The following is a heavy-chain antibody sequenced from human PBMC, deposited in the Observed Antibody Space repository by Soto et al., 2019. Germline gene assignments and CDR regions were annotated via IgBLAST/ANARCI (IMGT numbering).Heavy chain of an antibody. J-gene: IGHJ4*02. D-gene: IGHD3-10*01. Sequence: QVQLQQWGAGLLKPSETLSLTCAVYGGSFSGYYWSWIRQPPGKGREGMGEINHSGSTNYNPSLKSRVTISVDTSKNQFSLKLSSVTAADTAVYYCARGHFYYGSGRGYYFDYWGQGTLVTVSS. CDR2: INHSGST. CDR3: ARGHFYYGSGRGYYFDY. CDR1: GGSFSGYY. V-gene: IGHV4-34*01.